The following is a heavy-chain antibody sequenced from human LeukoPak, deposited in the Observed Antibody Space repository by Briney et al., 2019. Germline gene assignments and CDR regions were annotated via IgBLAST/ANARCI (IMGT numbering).Heavy chain of an antibody. V-gene: IGHV3-48*03. Sequence: GGSLRLSCAASGFRFSSYNMDWVRQAPGKGLEWVSYISSSGSTIYYADSVKGRFTISRDNAKNSLYLQMNSLRAEDTAVYYWAKELRGYDSRVFGYWGQETLVTAPS. D-gene: IGHD3-22*01. CDR2: ISSSGSTI. J-gene: IGHJ4*02. CDR1: GFRFSSYN. CDR3: AKELRGYDSRVFGY.